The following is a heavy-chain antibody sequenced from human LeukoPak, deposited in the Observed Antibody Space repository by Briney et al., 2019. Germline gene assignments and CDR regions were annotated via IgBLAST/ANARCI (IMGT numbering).Heavy chain of an antibody. V-gene: IGHV4-59*01. J-gene: IGHJ5*01. CDR1: AGSISGFY. D-gene: IGHD6-25*01. Sequence: SETLSLTCTVSAGSISGFYWGWIRQPPGKGLEWVGNIYYSGNTYYNPSLKSRVTMSVDTSKNQFSLKLSSVTAADTAVYYCARRLATQSKTWFNSWCQGDLVTVSS. CDR2: IYYSGNT. CDR3: ARRLATQSKTWFNS.